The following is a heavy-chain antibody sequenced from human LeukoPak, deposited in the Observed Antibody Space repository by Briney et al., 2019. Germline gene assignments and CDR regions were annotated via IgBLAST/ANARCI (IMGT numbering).Heavy chain of an antibody. J-gene: IGHJ4*02. CDR1: GFTFSSYG. V-gene: IGHV3-30*18. CDR3: AKVARFGELSALDY. Sequence: GRSLRLSCAASGFTFSSYGMHWVRQAPGKGLEWVAVISYDGSNKYCADSVKGRFTISRDNSKNTLYLQMNSLRAEDTAVYYCAKVARFGELSALDYWGQGTLVTVSS. D-gene: IGHD3-10*01. CDR2: ISYDGSNK.